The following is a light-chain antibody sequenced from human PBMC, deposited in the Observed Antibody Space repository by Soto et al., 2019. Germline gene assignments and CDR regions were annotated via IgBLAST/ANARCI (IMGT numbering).Light chain of an antibody. CDR3: QQYGSSPPYT. CDR1: QSVSNNY. J-gene: IGKJ2*01. CDR2: GSS. V-gene: IGKV3-20*01. Sequence: EVVLTQSPGTLSLSPGERATLSCRASQSVSNNYFAWYQQKPGQAPRLLIFGSSDRATGIPDRFRGSGSGKDLTLTISRLEPEDFAVYYWQQYGSSPPYTFGQGTKLEIK.